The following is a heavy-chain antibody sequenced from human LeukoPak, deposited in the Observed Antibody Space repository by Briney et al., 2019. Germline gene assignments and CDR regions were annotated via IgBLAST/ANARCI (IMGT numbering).Heavy chain of an antibody. CDR3: ARHTAGATYWDY. CDR1: GGSISSYY. J-gene: IGHJ4*02. V-gene: IGHV4-59*01. Sequence: SETLSLTCTVSGGSISSYYWSWIRQPPGKGLEWIGYIYYSGSTNYNPSLKSRVTISVDTSKNQFSLKLSSVTAADTAVYYCARHTAGATYWDYWGQGTLVTVSS. D-gene: IGHD1-26*01. CDR2: IYYSGST.